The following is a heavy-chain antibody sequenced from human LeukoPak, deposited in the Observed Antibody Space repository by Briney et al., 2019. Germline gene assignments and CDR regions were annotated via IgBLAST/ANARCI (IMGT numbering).Heavy chain of an antibody. D-gene: IGHD3-16*02. Sequence: PGGSLRLSCAASGFTFSSHDMHWVRQAPGKGLEWVAIISYDGGKKDYADSVKGRFTISRDNSKNTLYLQMNSLRAEDTAVYYCARDTQYDYVWGSYRHPFDYWGQGTLVTVSS. J-gene: IGHJ4*02. V-gene: IGHV3-30*03. CDR3: ARDTQYDYVWGSYRHPFDY. CDR1: GFTFSSHD. CDR2: ISYDGGKK.